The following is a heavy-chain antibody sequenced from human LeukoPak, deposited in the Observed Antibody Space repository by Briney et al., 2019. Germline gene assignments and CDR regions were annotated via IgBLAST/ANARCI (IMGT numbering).Heavy chain of an antibody. J-gene: IGHJ4*02. CDR2: INPDSGST. CDR3: ARDRGDYYDSSGYYYVSY. D-gene: IGHD3-22*01. V-gene: IGHV1-46*01. Sequence: ASVKVSCKAFGYTFTSYYIHWVRQAPGQGLEWMVMINPDSGSTSYAHSFQGRLTVTRDTSTNTVYMEMSSLTYEDTAVYYCARDRGDYYDSSGYYYVSYWGQGTLVTVSS. CDR1: GYTFTSYY.